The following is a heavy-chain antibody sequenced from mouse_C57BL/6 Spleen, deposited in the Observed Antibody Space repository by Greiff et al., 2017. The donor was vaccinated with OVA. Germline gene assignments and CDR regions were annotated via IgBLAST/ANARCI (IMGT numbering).Heavy chain of an antibody. Sequence: QVHVKQSGAELVKPGASVKISCKASGYTFTAYYINWVKQRPGQGLEWIGKIGPGSGSTYYNEKFKGKATLTADKSSSTAYMQLSSLTSEDSAVYFCARVITTVVATSPYFDVWGTGTTVTVSS. V-gene: IGHV1-77*01. CDR3: ARVITTVVATSPYFDV. D-gene: IGHD1-1*01. CDR1: GYTFTAYY. CDR2: IGPGSGST. J-gene: IGHJ1*03.